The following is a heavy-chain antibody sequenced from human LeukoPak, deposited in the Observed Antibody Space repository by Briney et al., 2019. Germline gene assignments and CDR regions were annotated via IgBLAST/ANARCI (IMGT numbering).Heavy chain of an antibody. CDR1: GYTFTSYG. CDR2: ISAYNGDT. D-gene: IGHD2-15*01. Sequence: ASVKVSCKASGYTFTSYGISWVRQAPGQGLEWMGWISAYNGDTNYAQNVQGRLTMTTDTSTGTDYMELRSLRSDDTAVYYCGRLADKKLQRFLDYWDQGTLVTVSS. J-gene: IGHJ4*02. CDR3: GRLADKKLQRFLDY. V-gene: IGHV1-18*01.